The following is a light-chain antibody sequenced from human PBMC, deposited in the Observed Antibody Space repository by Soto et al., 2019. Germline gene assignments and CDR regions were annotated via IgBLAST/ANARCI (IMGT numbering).Light chain of an antibody. V-gene: IGLV2-8*01. Sequence: QSALTQPPSASGSPGQSVTISCTGTSTDVGGYNYISWYQHHPGKGPKLIIYEVSERPSGVPDRLSGSKSGNTASLTVSGLQAEDEADYYCSSYAGSNNRGVFGSGTQLTVL. J-gene: IGLJ1*01. CDR1: STDVGGYNY. CDR3: SSYAGSNNRGV. CDR2: EVS.